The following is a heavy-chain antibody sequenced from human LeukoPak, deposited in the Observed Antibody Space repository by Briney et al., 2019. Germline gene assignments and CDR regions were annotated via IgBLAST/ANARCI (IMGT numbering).Heavy chain of an antibody. CDR3: AREPYDFWSGYVNYMDV. V-gene: IGHV4-4*07. CDR2: IYTSGST. CDR1: GGSISSYY. J-gene: IGHJ6*03. D-gene: IGHD3-3*01. Sequence: SETLSLTCTVSGGSISSYYWSWIRQPAGKGLEWIGRIYTSGSTNYNPSLKSRVTMSVDTSKNQFSLKLSSVTAADTAVYYCAREPYDFWSGYVNYMDVWGKGTTVTVSS.